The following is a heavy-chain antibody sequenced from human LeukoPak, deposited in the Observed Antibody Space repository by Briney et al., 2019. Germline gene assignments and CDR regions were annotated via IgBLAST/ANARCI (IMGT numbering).Heavy chain of an antibody. Sequence: ASVKVSCKASGYTFTGYYMHWVRQAPGQGLEWMGWINPNSGGTNYAQKFQGRVTMTRDTSISTAYMELSRLRSDDTAVYYCARDFVRYYYERELDYWGQGTLVTVSS. CDR3: ARDFVRYYYERELDY. V-gene: IGHV1-2*02. CDR1: GYTFTGYY. J-gene: IGHJ4*02. CDR2: INPNSGGT. D-gene: IGHD3-22*01.